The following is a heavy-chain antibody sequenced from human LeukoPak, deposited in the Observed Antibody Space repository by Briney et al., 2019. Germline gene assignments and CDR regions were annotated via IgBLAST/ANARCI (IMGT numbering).Heavy chain of an antibody. CDR1: GGSFSGYY. V-gene: IGHV4-34*01. J-gene: IGHJ4*02. D-gene: IGHD2-15*01. Sequence: SETLSLTCAVYGGSFSGYYWSWIRQPPGKGLEWIGEINHSGSTNYNPSLKSRVTISVDTSKNQFSLKLSSVTAADTAVYYCARGKGYCSGGSCYADYWGQGTLVTVSS. CDR2: INHSGST. CDR3: ARGKGYCSGGSCYADY.